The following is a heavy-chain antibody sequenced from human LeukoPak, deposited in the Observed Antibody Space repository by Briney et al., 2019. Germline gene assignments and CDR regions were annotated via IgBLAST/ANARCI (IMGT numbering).Heavy chain of an antibody. J-gene: IGHJ3*02. CDR2: INPNSGGT. CDR1: GYTFIGYY. CDR3: ARGRFLEWPADAFDI. Sequence: GASVKVSCKASGYTFIGYYMHWVRQAPGQGLEWMGWINPNSGGTNYAQKFQGRVTMTRDTSISTAYMELSRLRSDDTAVYYCARGRFLEWPADAFDIWGQGTMVTVSS. D-gene: IGHD3-3*01. V-gene: IGHV1-2*02.